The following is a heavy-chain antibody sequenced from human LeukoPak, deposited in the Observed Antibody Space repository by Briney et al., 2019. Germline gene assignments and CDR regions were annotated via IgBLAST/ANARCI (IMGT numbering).Heavy chain of an antibody. J-gene: IGHJ6*02. CDR3: ARGVVPGPGYGMDV. Sequence: QSGGSLRLSCAASGFTFSSYSMNWVRQAPGKGLEWVAVISYDGSNKYYADSVKGRFTISRDNSKNTLYLQMNSLRAEDTAVYYCARGVVPGPGYGMDVWGQGTTVTVSS. CDR2: ISYDGSNK. CDR1: GFTFSSYS. V-gene: IGHV3-30*03. D-gene: IGHD2-2*01.